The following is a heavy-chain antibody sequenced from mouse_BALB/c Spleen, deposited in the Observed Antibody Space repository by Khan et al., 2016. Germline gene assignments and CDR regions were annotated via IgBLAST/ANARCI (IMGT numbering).Heavy chain of an antibody. CDR1: GFSLTSYG. Sequence: VQLQESGPGLVAPSQSLSITCTVSGFSLTSYGVHWVRQPPGKGLEWLGVIWAGGSTNYNSALMSRLSISKDNSKSQVFLKMNSMKTDDTAMYDFARVYYGNYAMDYWCQGTSVTVSS. CDR3: ARVYYGNYAMDY. D-gene: IGHD1-1*02. J-gene: IGHJ4*01. V-gene: IGHV2-9*02. CDR2: IWAGGST.